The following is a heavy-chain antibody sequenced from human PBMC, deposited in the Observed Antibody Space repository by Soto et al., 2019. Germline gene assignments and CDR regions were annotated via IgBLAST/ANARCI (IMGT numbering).Heavy chain of an antibody. J-gene: IGHJ6*02. Sequence: SETLSLTCTVSGGSISSGGYYWSWIRQHPGKGLEWIGYIYYSGSTYYNPSLKSRVTISVDTSKNQFSLKLSSVTAADTAVYYCARGGDDFWSDFYYYYGMDVWGQGTTVTVSS. CDR1: GGSISSGGYY. CDR2: IYYSGST. D-gene: IGHD3-3*01. CDR3: ARGGDDFWSDFYYYYGMDV. V-gene: IGHV4-31*03.